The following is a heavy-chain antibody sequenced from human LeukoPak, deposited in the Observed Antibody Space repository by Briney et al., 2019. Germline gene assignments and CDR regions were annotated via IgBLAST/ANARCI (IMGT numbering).Heavy chain of an antibody. J-gene: IGHJ6*02. V-gene: IGHV3-74*01. CDR1: GFTFSSYW. CDR2: INSDGSST. D-gene: IGHD5-18*01. Sequence: GGSLRLSCAASGFTFSSYWMHWVRQAPGKGLVWVSRINSDGSSTSYADSVKGRFTISRDNAKNTLYLQMNSLRAEDTAVYYCARGGDTAMAYYYYGMDVWGQGTTVTVSS. CDR3: ARGGDTAMAYYYYGMDV.